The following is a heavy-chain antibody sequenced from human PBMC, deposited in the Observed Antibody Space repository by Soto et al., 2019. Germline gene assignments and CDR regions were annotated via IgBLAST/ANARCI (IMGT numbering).Heavy chain of an antibody. D-gene: IGHD5-18*01. J-gene: IGHJ5*02. V-gene: IGHV4-39*01. CDR3: ARHRTTAIDSDIDNWFDH. Sequence: QLQLQESGPGLVKPAETLSLTCTVSGGSISSSSYYWGWIRPPPGKGLEWIGSIYYSASTYYNPSLKSRDTISVDTSKNQFSLKLSSVTAADTAVYYCARHRTTAIDSDIDNWFDHWGQGTLVTVSS. CDR1: GGSISSSSYY. CDR2: IYYSAST.